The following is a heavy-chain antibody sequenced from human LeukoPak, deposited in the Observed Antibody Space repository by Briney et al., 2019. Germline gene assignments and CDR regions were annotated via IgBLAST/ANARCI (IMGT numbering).Heavy chain of an antibody. CDR2: ISLTSNDI. Sequence: GGSLRLSCAASGFTFSSYAMNWVRQAPGKGLEWVSSISLTSNDIYYAASVRGRFIISRDNAKNLLSLQMNSLRAEDTALYYCARGDTSLQRNDALDIWGQGTMVSVSS. J-gene: IGHJ3*02. CDR1: GFTFSSYA. V-gene: IGHV3-21*01. D-gene: IGHD2/OR15-2a*01. CDR3: ARGDTSLQRNDALDI.